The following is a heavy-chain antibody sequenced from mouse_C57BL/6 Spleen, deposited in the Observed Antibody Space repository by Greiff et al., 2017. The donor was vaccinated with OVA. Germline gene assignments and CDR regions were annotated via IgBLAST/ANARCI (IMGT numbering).Heavy chain of an antibody. V-gene: IGHV1-59*01. D-gene: IGHD1-1*01. CDR2: IDPSDSYT. CDR3: ARGDGSSYFDY. CDR1: GYTFTSYW. J-gene: IGHJ2*01. Sequence: QVQLQQPGAELVRPGTSVKLSCKTSGYTFTSYWMHWVKQRPGQGLEWIGVIDPSDSYTNYNQKFKGKATLTVDTSPSTAYMQLSSLTSEDSAVYYCARGDGSSYFDYWGQGTTLTVSS.